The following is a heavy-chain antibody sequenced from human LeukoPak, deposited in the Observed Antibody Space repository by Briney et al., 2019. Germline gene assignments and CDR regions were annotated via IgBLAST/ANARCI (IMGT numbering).Heavy chain of an antibody. D-gene: IGHD7-27*01. Sequence: GGSLRLSRAASGFTVSSYYMTWVRRAAGKGLEGVSVIYAGGETHYADSVKGRFTISRDNSKNTLYLQMNNLRSEDAAVYYCARDVHNCGFGYWGQGTLVTVSS. CDR1: GFTVSSYY. J-gene: IGHJ4*02. CDR2: IYAGGET. V-gene: IGHV3-53*01. CDR3: ARDVHNCGFGY.